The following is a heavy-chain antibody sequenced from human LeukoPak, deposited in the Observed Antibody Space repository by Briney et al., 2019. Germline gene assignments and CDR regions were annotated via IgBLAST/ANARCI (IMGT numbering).Heavy chain of an antibody. CDR1: GYTFTGYY. V-gene: IGHV1-2*04. Sequence: EASVKVSCKGSGYTFTGYYMQWVRQAPGQELEWMGWINPNSGGTNYAQKFQGWVTMTRDTSISTAYMELSRLRSDDTAVYYCARAVVGTSPFVYWGQRTLVTVSS. D-gene: IGHD6-19*01. J-gene: IGHJ4*02. CDR2: INPNSGGT. CDR3: ARAVVGTSPFVY.